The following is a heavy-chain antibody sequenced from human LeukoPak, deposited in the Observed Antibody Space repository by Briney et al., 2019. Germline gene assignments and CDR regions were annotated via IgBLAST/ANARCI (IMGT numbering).Heavy chain of an antibody. CDR2: IYSGGNT. Sequence: GGSLRLSCAASGFTVSSNYMSWVRQAPGKGLEWVSVIYSGGNTYYADSVKGRFTISRDNSKNTLYLQMNSLRAEDTAVYYCAGAYGYNFFHYWGQGTLVTVSS. CDR3: AGAYGYNFFHY. D-gene: IGHD5-24*01. CDR1: GFTVSSNY. V-gene: IGHV3-66*01. J-gene: IGHJ4*02.